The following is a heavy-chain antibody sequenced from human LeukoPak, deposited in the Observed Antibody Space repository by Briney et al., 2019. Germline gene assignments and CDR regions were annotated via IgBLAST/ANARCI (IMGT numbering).Heavy chain of an antibody. CDR2: IFKSGKT. CDR3: ARARAYDVLTEVGFCYYGVDL. CDR1: GDSISSGAYY. Sequence: PSETLSLTCTVSGDSISSGAYYWTWIRQHPERGLEWIGYIFKSGKTYYNPSLKSRVVISIDTSNNRFSLELSSVTAADRAVYFCARARAYDVLTEVGFCYYGVDLWGRGTTVTV. D-gene: IGHD3-9*01. J-gene: IGHJ6*02. V-gene: IGHV4-31*03.